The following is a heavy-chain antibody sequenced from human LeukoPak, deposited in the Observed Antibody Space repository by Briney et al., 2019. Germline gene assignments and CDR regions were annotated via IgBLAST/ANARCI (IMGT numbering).Heavy chain of an antibody. D-gene: IGHD3-22*01. CDR3: ARAHYYDSSGTYDY. V-gene: IGHV1-2*06. Sequence: GASVKVSCKASGYTFTSYGISWVRQAPGQGLEWMGRINPNSGGTNYAQKFQGRVTMTRDTSISTAYMELSRLRSDDTAVYYCARAHYYDSSGTYDYWGQGTLVTVSS. CDR2: INPNSGGT. CDR1: GYTFTSYG. J-gene: IGHJ4*02.